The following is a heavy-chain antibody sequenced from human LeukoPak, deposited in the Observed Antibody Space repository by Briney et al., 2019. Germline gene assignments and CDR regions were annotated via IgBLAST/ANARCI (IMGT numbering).Heavy chain of an antibody. D-gene: IGHD6-13*01. J-gene: IGHJ4*02. Sequence: SETLSLTCTVSGYSISSGYYWGWIRQPPGKGLEWIGSIYHSGSTYYNPSLKSRVTISVDTSKNQFSLKLSSVTAADTAVYYCARVGSSSWLHPFDYWGQGTLVTVSS. CDR3: ARVGSSSWLHPFDY. V-gene: IGHV4-38-2*02. CDR2: IYHSGST. CDR1: GYSISSGYY.